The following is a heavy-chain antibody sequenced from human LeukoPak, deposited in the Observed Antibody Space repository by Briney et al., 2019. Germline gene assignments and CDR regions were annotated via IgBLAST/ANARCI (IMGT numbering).Heavy chain of an antibody. D-gene: IGHD6-19*01. CDR1: GGSISSGGYY. V-gene: IGHV4-31*03. Sequence: SETLSLTCTVSGGSISSGGYYWSWIRQHPGKGLEWIGYIYYSGSTYYNPSLKSRVTISVDTSKNQFSLKLSSVTAADTAVYYCARGWRYSSGSGTVYSYDGWGQGTLVTVSS. CDR2: IYYSGST. CDR3: ARGWRYSSGSGTVYSYDG. J-gene: IGHJ4*02.